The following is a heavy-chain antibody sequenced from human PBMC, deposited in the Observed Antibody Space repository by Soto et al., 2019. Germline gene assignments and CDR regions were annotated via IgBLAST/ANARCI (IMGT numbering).Heavy chain of an antibody. CDR2: IYHSGST. V-gene: IGHV4-30-2*01. Sequence: SETLSLTCTVSGGSISSGGYSWSWIRQPPGKGLEWIGYIYHSGSTYYNPSLKSRVTLSADRSKNQFSLKLSSVTAADTAVYYCARNYCSSTSCLDFWGQGALVTVSS. CDR1: GGSISSGGYS. D-gene: IGHD2-2*01. J-gene: IGHJ4*02. CDR3: ARNYCSSTSCLDF.